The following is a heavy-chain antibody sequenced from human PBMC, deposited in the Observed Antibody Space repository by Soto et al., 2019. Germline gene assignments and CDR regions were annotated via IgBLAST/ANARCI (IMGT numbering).Heavy chain of an antibody. J-gene: IGHJ4*02. CDR3: ARVGDPHSEVDY. Sequence: QVQLVESGGGVVQPGRSLRLSCAASGFTFSSYGMHWVRQAPGKGLEWVAVIWYDGSNKYYADSVKGRFTISRDNSKNTLYLQMNSLRAEDTAVYYCARVGDPHSEVDYWGQGTLVTVSS. CDR2: IWYDGSNK. CDR1: GFTFSSYG. D-gene: IGHD3-16*01. V-gene: IGHV3-33*01.